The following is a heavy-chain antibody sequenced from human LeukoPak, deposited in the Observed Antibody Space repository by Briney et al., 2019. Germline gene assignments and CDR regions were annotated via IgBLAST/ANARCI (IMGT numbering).Heavy chain of an antibody. D-gene: IGHD1-1*01. J-gene: IGHJ3*02. CDR2: MYYSGAT. Sequence: SETLSLTCTVSGCTISSRSHNWGWIRQAQGQELEGIRNMYYSGATYTYHSPSVKRRVTISVDTSKNQFSLKLSSVTAADTGVYYCARCVTTTTTGAFDMWGQGTMVTVSS. CDR3: ARCVTTTTTGAFDM. CDR1: GCTISSRSHN. V-gene: IGHV4-39*01.